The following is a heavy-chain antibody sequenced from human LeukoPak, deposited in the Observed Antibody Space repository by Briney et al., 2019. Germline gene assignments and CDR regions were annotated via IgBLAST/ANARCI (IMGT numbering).Heavy chain of an antibody. Sequence: GGSLRLSCVASGFTFSSYSMNWVRQAPGEGPEWVSSIIGSAWTIYDSAAVKGRFTTSRDNAKKTLYLQMNSLRPEDTAMYFCTRDIRLTTDRDAFDIWGQGTMVTVSS. J-gene: IGHJ3*02. V-gene: IGHV3-21*01. CDR2: IIGSAWTI. CDR3: TRDIRLTTDRDAFDI. D-gene: IGHD1-14*01. CDR1: GFTFSSYS.